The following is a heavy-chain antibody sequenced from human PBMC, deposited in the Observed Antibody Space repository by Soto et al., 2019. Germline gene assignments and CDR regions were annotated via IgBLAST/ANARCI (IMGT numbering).Heavy chain of an antibody. D-gene: IGHD6-25*01. Sequence: VGSLRLSCAVSGFTVSNTYMSWVRQAPGKGLEWVAVIYRGVSTHYADSVKGRFTISRDDSKNTIYLQMNSLRAEDTAVYYCARDRSDSSRADSFDVRGQGTMVTVSS. CDR3: ARDRSDSSRADSFDV. J-gene: IGHJ3*01. CDR1: GFTVSNTY. CDR2: IYRGVST. V-gene: IGHV3-53*01.